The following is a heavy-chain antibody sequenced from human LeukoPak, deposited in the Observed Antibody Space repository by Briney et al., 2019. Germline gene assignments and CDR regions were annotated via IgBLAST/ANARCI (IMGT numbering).Heavy chain of an antibody. D-gene: IGHD6-6*01. CDR1: GSTFDDYA. CDR2: ISWNSGSI. V-gene: IGHV3-9*01. CDR3: ASLVRPDY. Sequence: GGSLRLSCAASGSTFDDYAMHWVRQAPGKGLEWVSGISWNSGSIGYADSVKGRFTISRDNAKNSLYLQMNSLRAEDTALYYCASLVRPDYWGQGTLVTVSS. J-gene: IGHJ4*02.